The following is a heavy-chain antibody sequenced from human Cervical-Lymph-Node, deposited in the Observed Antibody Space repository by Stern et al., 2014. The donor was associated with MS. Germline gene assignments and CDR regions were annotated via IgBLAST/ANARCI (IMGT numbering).Heavy chain of an antibody. CDR2: ISSSGNPI. J-gene: IGHJ6*02. CDR3: VRAVTFYGVDV. D-gene: IGHD4-23*01. V-gene: IGHV3-48*02. Sequence: EVQLEESGGGLVQPGGSLRLACAASGFTFNKYTMNWVRQAPGKVLEWLTYISSSGNPIYYADSVKGRFTVSRDNAKNSLFLQMNSLRDEDTAVYYCVRAVTFYGVDVWGQGTTVTVSS. CDR1: GFTFNKYT.